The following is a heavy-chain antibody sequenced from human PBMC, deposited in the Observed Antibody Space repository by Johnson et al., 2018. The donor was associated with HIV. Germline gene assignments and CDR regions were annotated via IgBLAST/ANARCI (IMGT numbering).Heavy chain of an antibody. Sequence: VQLVESGGGLVQPGGSLRLSCAASGFIFNDYWMSWVRQSPGKGLEFVANIKEDSSEKSYVDSVRGRFTISRDNAKNSVLLQMNNLRAEDTAIYYCARDPWFSAFDIWCQGTVVTVAS. V-gene: IGHV3-7*05. CDR3: ARDPWFSAFDI. CDR2: IKEDSSEK. CDR1: GFIFNDYW. D-gene: IGHD3-10*01. J-gene: IGHJ3*02.